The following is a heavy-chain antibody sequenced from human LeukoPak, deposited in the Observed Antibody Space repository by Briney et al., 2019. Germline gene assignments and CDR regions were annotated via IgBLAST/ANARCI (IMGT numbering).Heavy chain of an antibody. V-gene: IGHV1-2*02. J-gene: IGHJ4*02. D-gene: IGHD3-22*01. Sequence: VASVKVSCKASGYTFTGYYMHWVRQAPGQGLEWMGWINPNSGGTNYAQKFQGRVTMTRDTSISTAYMELSRLRSDDTAVYYCARDCETTYYYDSSGYCVDYWGQGTLVTVSS. CDR3: ARDCETTYYYDSSGYCVDY. CDR1: GYTFTGYY. CDR2: INPNSGGT.